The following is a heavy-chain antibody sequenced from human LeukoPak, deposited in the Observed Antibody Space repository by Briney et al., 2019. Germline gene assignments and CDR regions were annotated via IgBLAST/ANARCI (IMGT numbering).Heavy chain of an antibody. CDR2: ISNSDDST. V-gene: IGHV3-23*01. J-gene: IGHJ4*02. CDR3: AKATGYLL. Sequence: GGSLRLSCAASGFTFSSYAMSWVRQAPGKGLEWVSTISNSDDSTYYADSVKGRFTISRDNSENTLFLRMNSLRAEDTAVYYCAKATGYLLWGQGTLVIVSS. CDR1: GFTFSSYA. D-gene: IGHD1-14*01.